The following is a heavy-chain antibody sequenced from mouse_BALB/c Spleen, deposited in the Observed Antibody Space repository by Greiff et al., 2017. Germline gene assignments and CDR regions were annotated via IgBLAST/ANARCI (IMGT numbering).Heavy chain of an antibody. V-gene: IGHV5-17*02. CDR3: ARVGILYWYFDV. CDR1: GFTFSSFG. D-gene: IGHD5-2*01. Sequence: EVQRVESGGGLVQPGGSRKLSCAASGFTFSSFGMHWVRQTPEKGLEWVAYISSGSSTIYYADTVKGRFTITRDNPKNTLFLQMTSLRSEDTAMYYCARVGILYWYFDVWGAGTTVTVSS. J-gene: IGHJ1*01. CDR2: ISSGSSTI.